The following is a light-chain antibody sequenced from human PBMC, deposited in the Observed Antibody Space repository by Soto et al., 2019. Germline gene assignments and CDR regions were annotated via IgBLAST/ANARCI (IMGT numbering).Light chain of an antibody. CDR2: AAS. J-gene: IGKJ1*01. CDR1: QGIRNY. Sequence: DRVTITCRASQGIRNYLAWYQQRPGKVPKLLIYAASTLQSGVPSRFSGSGSGTDFTLTISRLQPEDIATYYCQKYNSATITFGQGTKVDIK. V-gene: IGKV1-27*01. CDR3: QKYNSATIT.